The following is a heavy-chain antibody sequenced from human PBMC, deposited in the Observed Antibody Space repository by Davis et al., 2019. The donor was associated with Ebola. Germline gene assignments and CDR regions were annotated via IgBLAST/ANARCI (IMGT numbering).Heavy chain of an antibody. V-gene: IGHV3-30*18. J-gene: IGHJ4*02. CDR3: AKGSHLPY. CDR1: GFTFSDSY. CDR2: ISYDGSNK. Sequence: PGGSLRLSCAASGFTFSDSYMTWIRQAPGKGLEWVAVISYDGSNKYYADSVKGRFTISRDNSKNTLYLQMNSLRAEDTAVYYCAKGSHLPYWGQGTLVTVSS. D-gene: IGHD2-15*01.